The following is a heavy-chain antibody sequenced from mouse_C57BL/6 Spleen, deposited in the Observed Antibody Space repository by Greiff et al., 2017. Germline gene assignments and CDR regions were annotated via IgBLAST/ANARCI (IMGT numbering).Heavy chain of an antibody. CDR2: INPSTGGT. J-gene: IGHJ3*01. Sequence: VQLQQSGPELVKPGASVKISCKASGYSFTGYYMNWVKQSPEKSLEWIGEINPSTGGTTYNQKFKAKATLTVDKSSSTAYMQLKSLTSEDSAVYYGARVGIYYDYDAFAYWGQGTLVTVSA. CDR1: GYSFTGYY. CDR3: ARVGIYYDYDAFAY. V-gene: IGHV1-42*01. D-gene: IGHD2-4*01.